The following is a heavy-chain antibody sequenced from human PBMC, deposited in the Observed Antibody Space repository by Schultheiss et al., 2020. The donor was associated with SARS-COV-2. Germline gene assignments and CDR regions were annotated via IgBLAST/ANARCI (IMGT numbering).Heavy chain of an antibody. CDR3: ARPSTVTTGFDP. V-gene: IGHV1-8*03. CDR2: MNPNSGNT. J-gene: IGHJ5*02. Sequence: ASVKVSCKASGGTFSNYAINWVRQATGQGLEWMGWMNPNSGNTGYAQKFQGRVTITRDTSASTAYMELSSLRSEDTAVYYCARPSTVTTGFDPWGQGTLVTVSS. D-gene: IGHD4-17*01. CDR1: GGTFSNYA.